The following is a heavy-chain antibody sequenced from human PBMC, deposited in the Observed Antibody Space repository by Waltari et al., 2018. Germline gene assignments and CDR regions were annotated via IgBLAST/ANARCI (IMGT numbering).Heavy chain of an antibody. V-gene: IGHV4-39*01. J-gene: IGHJ3*01. CDR1: GFSITCNSHY. D-gene: IGHD5-12*01. Sequence: QLQLQESGPRLVRPSETLSPICRVSGFSITCNSHYWAWIRQSPGQGLEWIGTVSYSGTTYISPSLKSRVSVSRDTSKNQVSLILGSVTAADMAVYYCATYIGASVGTAAFDVWGQGTMVTVSS. CDR2: VSYSGTT. CDR3: ATYIGASVGTAAFDV.